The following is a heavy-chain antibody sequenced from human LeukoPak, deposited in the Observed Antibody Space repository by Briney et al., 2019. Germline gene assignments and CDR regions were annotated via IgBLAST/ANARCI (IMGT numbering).Heavy chain of an antibody. D-gene: IGHD6-13*01. J-gene: IGHJ4*02. CDR2: ISGSGGST. CDR3: AKAPEYSSSWYVSFDY. Sequence: GGSLRLSCAASGFTFRSYWMHWVRQAPGKGLEWVSAISGSGGSTYYADSVKGRFTISRDNSKNTLYLQMNSLRAEDTAVYYCAKAPEYSSSWYVSFDYWGQGTLVTVSS. V-gene: IGHV3-23*01. CDR1: GFTFRSYW.